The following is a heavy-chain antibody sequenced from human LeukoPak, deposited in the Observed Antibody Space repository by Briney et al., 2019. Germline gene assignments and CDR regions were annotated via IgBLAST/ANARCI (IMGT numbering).Heavy chain of an antibody. CDR2: INHSGST. CDR3: ARGRPNYYDSSGSGSAFDI. CDR1: GGSFSGYY. J-gene: IGHJ3*02. V-gene: IGHV4-34*01. D-gene: IGHD3-22*01. Sequence: SETLSLTCAVYGGSFSGYYWSWICQPPGKGLEWVGEINHSGSTNYNPSLKSRVTISVDTSKNQFSLKLSSVTAADTAVYYCARGRPNYYDSSGSGSAFDIWGQGTMVTVSS.